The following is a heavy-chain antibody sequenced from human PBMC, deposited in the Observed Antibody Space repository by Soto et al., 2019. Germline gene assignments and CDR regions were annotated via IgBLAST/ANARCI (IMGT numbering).Heavy chain of an antibody. V-gene: IGHV3-7*01. CDR3: AREGGSYVFGVVITDAFDI. CDR1: GFTFSSYL. CDR2: IKQDGSEK. Sequence: EVQLVESGGGLVQPGGSLRLSCAASGFTFSSYLMSWVRQAPGKGLEWVANIKQDGSEKYYVDSVKGRFTISRDNAKNSLYLQMNSLRAEDTAVYYCAREGGSYVFGVVITDAFDIWGQGTMVTVSS. J-gene: IGHJ3*02. D-gene: IGHD3-3*01.